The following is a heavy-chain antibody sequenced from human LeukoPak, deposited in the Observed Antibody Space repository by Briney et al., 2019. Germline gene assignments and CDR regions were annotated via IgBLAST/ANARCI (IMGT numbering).Heavy chain of an antibody. CDR2: INPNSGGT. D-gene: IGHD3-10*01. V-gene: IGHV1-2*02. CDR3: ARAHPGGNYFDY. Sequence: EASVKVSCKASGYTFTGYYMHWVRQAPGQGLEWMGWINPNSGGTNYAQKFQGRVTMTRDTSISTAYMELSRLRSDDTAVYYCARAHPGGNYFDYWGQGTLVTVSS. CDR1: GYTFTGYY. J-gene: IGHJ4*02.